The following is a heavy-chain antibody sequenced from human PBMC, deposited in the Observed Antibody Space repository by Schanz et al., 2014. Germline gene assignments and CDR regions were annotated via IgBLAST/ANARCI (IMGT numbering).Heavy chain of an antibody. J-gene: IGHJ4*02. CDR3: ARGRTFDY. CDR1: GGTFSRLT. CDR2: VIPILGVT. Sequence: QVQLVHSGADVKKPGSSVRVSCKASGGTFSRLTFSWVRQAPGQGLEWMGRVIPILGVTHYAQKFQGRVTITADTSTNTAYMELSSLTSEDTAVYYCARGRTFDYWGQGTLVTVSS. V-gene: IGHV1-69*02.